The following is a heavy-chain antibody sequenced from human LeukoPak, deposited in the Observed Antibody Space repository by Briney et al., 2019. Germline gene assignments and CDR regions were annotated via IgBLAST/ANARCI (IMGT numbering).Heavy chain of an antibody. CDR3: ARECYDFWSGYYYYYGMDV. D-gene: IGHD3-3*01. J-gene: IGHJ6*02. CDR1: GGSFSGYY. V-gene: IGHV4-34*01. CDR2: INHSGST. Sequence: RPSETLSLTCAVYGGSFSGYYWSWIRQPPGKGLEWIGEINHSGSTNYNPSLKSRVTMSVDTSKNQFSLKLSSVTAADTAVYYCARECYDFWSGYYYYYGMDVWGQGTTVTVSS.